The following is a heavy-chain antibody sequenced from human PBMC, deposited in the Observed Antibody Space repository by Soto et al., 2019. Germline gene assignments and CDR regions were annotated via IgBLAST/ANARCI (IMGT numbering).Heavy chain of an antibody. CDR2: IHYSGST. D-gene: IGHD4-4*01. Sequence: PDTLSLTCAVSGGSISGTSFYWGWIRQPPDKGLESIGSIHYSGSTYYNPSLKSRATMSVDTSKKQFSLKLSSVTAADTSVYYCARPSTGYSVEVYXWGQGTLVTVSX. V-gene: IGHV4-39*01. CDR3: ARPSTGYSVEVYX. CDR1: GGSISGTSFY. J-gene: IGHJ4*02.